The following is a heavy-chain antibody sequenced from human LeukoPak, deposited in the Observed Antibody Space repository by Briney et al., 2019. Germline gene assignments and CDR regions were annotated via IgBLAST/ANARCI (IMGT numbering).Heavy chain of an antibody. CDR1: GGSISSSNW. CDR3: ARAAAGIRGAFDI. Sequence: SGTLSLTCAVSGGSISSSNWWSWVRQPPGKGLEWIGEIYHSGSTNYNPSLKSRVTISADKSKNQFSLKLSSVTAADTAVYYCARAAAGIRGAFDIWGQGTMVTVSS. J-gene: IGHJ3*02. CDR2: IYHSGST. V-gene: IGHV4-4*02. D-gene: IGHD6-13*01.